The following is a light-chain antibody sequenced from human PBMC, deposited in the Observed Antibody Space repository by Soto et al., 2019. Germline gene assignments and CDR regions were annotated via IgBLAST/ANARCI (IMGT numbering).Light chain of an antibody. CDR1: SSNIGSNT. J-gene: IGLJ2*01. V-gene: IGLV1-44*01. CDR3: AAWDDSLNGVV. CDR2: TNT. Sequence: QFVLTQAPSGSETPGQRVTISCSGSSSNIGSNTVNWYQQLPGTAPKLLIYTNTQRPSGVPDRFSGSKSGTSASLAISGLQSEDEADYYCAAWDDSLNGVVFGGGTKLTVL.